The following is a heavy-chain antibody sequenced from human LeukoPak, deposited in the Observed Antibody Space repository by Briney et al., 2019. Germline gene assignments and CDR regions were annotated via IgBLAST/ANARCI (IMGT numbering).Heavy chain of an antibody. CDR1: GFTFSSYW. CDR2: INSDGSSI. V-gene: IGHV3-74*03. Sequence: GGSLRLSCAASGFTFSSYWMHWVRQAPGKGLVWVSRINSDGSSITYADSVKGRFTISRDNAKNTLYLQMNGLRVEDTAVYYCAREGRVGGYDFDCWGQGTLVTVSS. D-gene: IGHD5-12*01. J-gene: IGHJ4*02. CDR3: AREGRVGGYDFDC.